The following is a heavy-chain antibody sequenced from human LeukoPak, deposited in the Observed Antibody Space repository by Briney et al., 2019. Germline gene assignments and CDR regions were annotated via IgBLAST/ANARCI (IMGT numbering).Heavy chain of an antibody. CDR1: GFTFSTYW. CDR3: ARVRLVGATGPLDY. Sequence: GGSLRLSCAASGFTFSTYWMYWVRQAPGRGLVWVSRINTDGSSTTYADTVKGRFAISRDNAKNTLYLQMNSLRAEDTAVYYCARVRLVGATGPLDYWGQGTLVTVSS. V-gene: IGHV3-74*01. J-gene: IGHJ4*02. D-gene: IGHD1-26*01. CDR2: INTDGSST.